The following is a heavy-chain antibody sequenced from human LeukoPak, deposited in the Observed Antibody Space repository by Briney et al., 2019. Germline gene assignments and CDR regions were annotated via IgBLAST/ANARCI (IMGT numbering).Heavy chain of an antibody. CDR1: GFTFGDYG. J-gene: IGHJ4*02. CDR2: ISYDGSNK. Sequence: GGSLRLSCTGSGFTFGDYGLSWLRQAPGKGLEWVAVISYDGSNKYYADSVKGRFTISRDNSKNTLYLQMNSLRAEDTAVYYCARDHFKVGYGDPVTLGGLGYWGQGTLVTVSS. V-gene: IGHV3-30-3*01. D-gene: IGHD4-17*01. CDR3: ARDHFKVGYGDPVTLGGLGY.